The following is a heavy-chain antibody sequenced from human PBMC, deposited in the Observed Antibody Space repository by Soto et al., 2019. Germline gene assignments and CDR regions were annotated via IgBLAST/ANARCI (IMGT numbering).Heavy chain of an antibody. D-gene: IGHD1-1*01. J-gene: IGHJ4*02. CDR1: GYAFTTYG. CDR3: ARGRYGDY. CDR2: ISAHNGKT. V-gene: IGHV1-18*01. Sequence: QVHLVQSGAEVKKPGASVKVSCKGSGYAFTTYGITWVRQAPGQGLEWMGWISAHNGKTHYAQKLQGRVTVTRDTSTSTAYMELRSLRSDDTAVYYCARGRYGDYWGQGALVTVSS.